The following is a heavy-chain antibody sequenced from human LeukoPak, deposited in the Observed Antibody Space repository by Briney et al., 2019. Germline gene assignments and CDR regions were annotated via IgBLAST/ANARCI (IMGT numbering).Heavy chain of an antibody. V-gene: IGHV3-30-3*01. J-gene: IGHJ4*02. Sequence: GGSLRLSCAASGFTFSSYAMHWVRQAPGKGLEWVAVISYDGSNKYYADSVKGRFTISRDNSKNTLYLQMNSLRAEDTAVYYCAKDTRKDILTGYYIGIDYWGQGTLVTVSS. D-gene: IGHD3-9*01. CDR1: GFTFSSYA. CDR2: ISYDGSNK. CDR3: AKDTRKDILTGYYIGIDY.